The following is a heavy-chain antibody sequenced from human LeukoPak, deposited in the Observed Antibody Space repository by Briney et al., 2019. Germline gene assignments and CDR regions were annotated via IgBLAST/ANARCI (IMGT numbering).Heavy chain of an antibody. Sequence: PGRSLRLSCAASGFTFSSYGMHWVRQAPAKGLEWVAVISYDGSNKYYADSVKGRFTISRDNSKNTLYLQMNSLRAEDTAVYYCAKDPAAAGFSGDYWGQGTLVTVSS. CDR1: GFTFSSYG. CDR3: AKDPAAAGFSGDY. V-gene: IGHV3-30*18. J-gene: IGHJ4*02. D-gene: IGHD6-13*01. CDR2: ISYDGSNK.